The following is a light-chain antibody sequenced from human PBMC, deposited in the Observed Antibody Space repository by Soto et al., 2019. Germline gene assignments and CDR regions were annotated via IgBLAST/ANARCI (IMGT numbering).Light chain of an antibody. CDR1: NSDIGAYHY. V-gene: IGLV2-14*03. Sequence: QSALTQPASVSGSPGQSITISCTGTNSDIGAYHYVSWYQQHPGKAPKLMIFDVTARPSGVSNRFSGSKSGNTASLTISGLQAEDEADYYCSSYRSNRIYVFGTGTKLTVL. CDR3: SSYRSNRIYV. J-gene: IGLJ1*01. CDR2: DVT.